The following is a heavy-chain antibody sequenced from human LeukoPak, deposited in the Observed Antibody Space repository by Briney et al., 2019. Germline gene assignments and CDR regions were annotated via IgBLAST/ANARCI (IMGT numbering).Heavy chain of an antibody. Sequence: GGSRKLSVAALEFTFVTYARTWVGKAPGKGRKGWALVCSDASNKYYADSVKGRFTISRDNSKNTVYLQMNSLRAEDTAAYYCARGVKTVHGAAGTPFFDYWSQGTLVTVSS. CDR3: ARGVKTVHGAAGTPFFDY. V-gene: IGHV3-33*01. CDR2: VCSDASNK. J-gene: IGHJ4*02. D-gene: IGHD6-13*01. CDR1: EFTFVTYA.